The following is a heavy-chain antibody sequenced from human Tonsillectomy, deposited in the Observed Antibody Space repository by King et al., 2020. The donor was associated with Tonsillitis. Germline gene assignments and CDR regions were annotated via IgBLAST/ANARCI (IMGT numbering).Heavy chain of an antibody. V-gene: IGHV6-1*01. D-gene: IGHD3-10*01. CDR1: GDSVSSNSAG. CDR3: AGGGLVRGAIGWFVP. CDR2: TYYRSKWYN. Sequence: VQLQQSGPGLVKPSQTLSLTYAIAGDSVSSNSAGWHWIRQSPSRGLEWLGRTYYRSKWYNDYAVSVKSRITINPNTSKNQFSLQLNSVTPEDTAVYYCAGGGLVRGAIGWFVPWGQGSLVTVSS. J-gene: IGHJ5*02.